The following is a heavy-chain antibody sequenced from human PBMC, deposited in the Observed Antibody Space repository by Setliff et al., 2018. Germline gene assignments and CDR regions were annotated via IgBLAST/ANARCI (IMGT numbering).Heavy chain of an antibody. V-gene: IGHV3-48*03. CDR2: INTDGDTL. D-gene: IGHD3-22*01. J-gene: IGHJ2*01. CDR3: ARDPNSSGDYWYFDL. Sequence: LRLSCAASGFTFSSFELNWVRQAPGKGLDWVSYINTDGDTLFYADSVKGRFTISRDNAKNSLDLQMNSLRAEDTAVYYCARDPNSSGDYWYFDLWGRGTLVTVSS. CDR1: GFTFSSFE.